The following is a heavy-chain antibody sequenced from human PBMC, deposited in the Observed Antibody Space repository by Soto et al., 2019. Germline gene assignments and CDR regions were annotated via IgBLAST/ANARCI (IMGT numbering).Heavy chain of an antibody. J-gene: IGHJ6*02. Sequence: QVQLVQSGAEVKKPGSSVKVSWKASGGPFSSYAISWVRQAPGQGLEWMGGIIPIFGTADYAQKFQGRVTITADESTSTAYMELSSLRSEDTAVYYCASVETQRYYYGMDVWGQGTTVTVSS. D-gene: IGHD2-15*01. CDR3: ASVETQRYYYGMDV. CDR1: GGPFSSYA. CDR2: IIPIFGTA. V-gene: IGHV1-69*12.